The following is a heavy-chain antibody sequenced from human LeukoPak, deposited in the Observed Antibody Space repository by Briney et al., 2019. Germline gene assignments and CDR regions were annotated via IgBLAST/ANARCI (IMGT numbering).Heavy chain of an antibody. J-gene: IGHJ4*01. CDR2: IYHSGST. D-gene: IGHD2-15*01. V-gene: IGHV4-30-2*01. CDR3: ARRYCSGGSCYFDY. Sequence: KTSQTLSLTCAVSGGSISSGGYSWSWIRQPPGKGLEWIGYIYHSGSTYYNPSLKSRVTISVDRSKNQFSLKLSSVTAADTAVYYCARRYCSGGSCYFDYWGQEPWSPSPQ. CDR1: GGSISSGGYS.